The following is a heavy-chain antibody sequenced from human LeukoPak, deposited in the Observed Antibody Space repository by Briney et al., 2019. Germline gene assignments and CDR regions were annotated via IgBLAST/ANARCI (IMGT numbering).Heavy chain of an antibody. V-gene: IGHV3-48*03. J-gene: IGHJ4*02. CDR2: VSNSGRTI. D-gene: IGHD6-13*01. Sequence: GGSLRLSCAVSGFTFSSYEMNWVRQAPGKGLEWVSYVSNSGRTIYYADSVKGRFTVSRDNAKNSLFLQMNSLRVEDTAVYYCARRAIAEGFDYWGQGTLVTVSS. CDR1: GFTFSSYE. CDR3: ARRAIAEGFDY.